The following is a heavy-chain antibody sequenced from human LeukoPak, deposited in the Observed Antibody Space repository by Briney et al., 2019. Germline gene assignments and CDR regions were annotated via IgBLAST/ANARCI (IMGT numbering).Heavy chain of an antibody. D-gene: IGHD4-17*01. CDR3: AKDIDYGDYVVS. Sequence: PGGSLRLSCAASGFTFSSYAMNWVRQAPGKGLEWVSGISGSGTNTYYADSVKGRFTISRDNSKNTLYMQMNSLRAEDTAVYYCAKDIDYGDYVVSWGQGTLVTVSS. V-gene: IGHV3-23*01. J-gene: IGHJ4*02. CDR1: GFTFSSYA. CDR2: ISGSGTNT.